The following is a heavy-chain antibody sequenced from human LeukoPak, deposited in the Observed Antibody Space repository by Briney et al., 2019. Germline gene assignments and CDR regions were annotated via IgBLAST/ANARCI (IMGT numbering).Heavy chain of an antibody. Sequence: PGGSLRLSCAASGFTFSDYYMSWIRQAPGKGLEWVSYISSSGSTIYYADSVKGRFTISRDNAKNSLYQQMNSLRAEDTAVYYCARPLPTGAAIDYWGQGTLVTVSS. CDR1: GFTFSDYY. V-gene: IGHV3-11*01. CDR2: ISSSGSTI. D-gene: IGHD6-13*01. CDR3: ARPLPTGAAIDY. J-gene: IGHJ4*02.